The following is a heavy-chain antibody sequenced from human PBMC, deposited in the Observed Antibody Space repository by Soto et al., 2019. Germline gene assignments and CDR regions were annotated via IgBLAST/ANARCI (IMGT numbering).Heavy chain of an antibody. CDR2: IIPILGIA. CDR3: ASGGGLAEFDY. D-gene: IGHD2-15*01. Sequence: QVQLVQSGAEVKKPGSSVKVSCKASGGTFSSYTISWVRQAPGQGLEWMGRIIPILGIANYAQKFQGRVTITADKSTSTDYMELSSLRSEDTAVYYWASGGGLAEFDYWGKGTLVTVSS. CDR1: GGTFSSYT. V-gene: IGHV1-69*02. J-gene: IGHJ4*02.